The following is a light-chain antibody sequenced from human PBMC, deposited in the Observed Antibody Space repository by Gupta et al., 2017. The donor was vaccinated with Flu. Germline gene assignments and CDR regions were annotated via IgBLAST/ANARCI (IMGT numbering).Light chain of an antibody. Sequence: PATLSLSPGERATLSCRASQSVSSYLAWYQQKPGQAPRLLIYDASNRATGIPAKFSGSGSGTDFTLTISSLEPEDFAVYYCQRRSNWPPTFGGGTKVEIK. CDR1: QSVSSY. J-gene: IGKJ4*01. CDR3: QRRSNWPPT. V-gene: IGKV3-11*01. CDR2: DAS.